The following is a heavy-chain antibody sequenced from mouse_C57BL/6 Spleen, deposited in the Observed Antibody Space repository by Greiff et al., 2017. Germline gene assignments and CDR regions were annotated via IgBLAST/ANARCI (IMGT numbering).Heavy chain of an antibody. CDR1: GYTFTSYW. J-gene: IGHJ2*01. Sequence: VQLQQSGTVLARPGASVKMSCKTSGYTFTSYWMHWVKQRPGQGLEWIGAIYPGNSDTSYNQKLKGKAKLTAVKSASTAYMELSSLTNEDSAVYYCTRWKITTVYFDFGGQGTTLTLSS. V-gene: IGHV1-5*01. CDR2: IYPGNSDT. D-gene: IGHD1-1*01. CDR3: TRWKITTVYFDF.